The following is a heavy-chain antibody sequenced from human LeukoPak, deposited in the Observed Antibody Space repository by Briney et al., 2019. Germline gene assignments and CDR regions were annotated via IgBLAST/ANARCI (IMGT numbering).Heavy chain of an antibody. Sequence: GGSLRLSCAASGFTFSSYAMSWVRQAPGKGLEWVSAISGSGGSTYYADSVKGRFTISRDNSKNTLYLQMNSLRAEDTAVYYCVKEYAEFDCSSTSCYVYYYYGMDVWGQGTTVTVSS. CDR2: ISGSGGST. D-gene: IGHD2-2*01. CDR1: GFTFSSYA. V-gene: IGHV3-23*01. CDR3: VKEYAEFDCSSTSCYVYYYYGMDV. J-gene: IGHJ6*02.